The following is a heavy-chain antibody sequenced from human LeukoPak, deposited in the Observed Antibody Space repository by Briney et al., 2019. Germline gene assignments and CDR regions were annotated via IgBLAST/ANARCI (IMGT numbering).Heavy chain of an antibody. Sequence: TGGSLRLSCAASGFTFSSYAMHWVRQAPGKGLEWVAVISYDGSNKYYADSVKGRFTISRDNSKNTLYLQMNSLRAEDTAVYYCAKGQRPGFTWIQPFDYWGQGTLVTVSS. D-gene: IGHD5-18*01. CDR2: ISYDGSNK. J-gene: IGHJ4*02. V-gene: IGHV3-30-3*01. CDR3: AKGQRPGFTWIQPFDY. CDR1: GFTFSSYA.